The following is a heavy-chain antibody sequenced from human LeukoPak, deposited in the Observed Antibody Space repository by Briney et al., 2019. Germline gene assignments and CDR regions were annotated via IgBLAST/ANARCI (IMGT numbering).Heavy chain of an antibody. Sequence: SETLSLTCTVSGGSISSSSYNWGWIRQPPGKGLEWIGSIYYSGSTYYNPSLKSRVTISVDTSKNQFSLKLSSVTAADTAVYYCARSTYYYYYMDVWGKGTTVTVSS. V-gene: IGHV4-39*07. D-gene: IGHD2-2*01. CDR2: IYYSGST. J-gene: IGHJ6*03. CDR1: GGSISSSSYN. CDR3: ARSTYYYYYMDV.